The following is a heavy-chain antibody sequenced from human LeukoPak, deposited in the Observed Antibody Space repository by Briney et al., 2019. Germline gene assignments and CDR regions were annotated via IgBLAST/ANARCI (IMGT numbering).Heavy chain of an antibody. Sequence: PGGSLRLSCVVSGFTFSSYWSWIRQPPGKGLEWIGEINHSGSTNYNPSLKSRVTISVDTSKNQFSLKLSSVTAADTAVYYCARELGSSWYERGFDPWGQGTLVTVSS. J-gene: IGHJ5*02. CDR1: GFTFSSY. CDR3: ARELGSSWYERGFDP. CDR2: INHSGST. D-gene: IGHD6-13*01. V-gene: IGHV4-34*01.